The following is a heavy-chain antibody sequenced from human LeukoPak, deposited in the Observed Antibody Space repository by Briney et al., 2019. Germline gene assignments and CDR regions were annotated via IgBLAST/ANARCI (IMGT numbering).Heavy chain of an antibody. V-gene: IGHV4-59*08. D-gene: IGHD3-16*02. CDR3: ASQGPLYYFDY. CDR1: GASISSYY. Sequence: SETLSLTCTVSGASISSYYWSWIRQSPGKGLEWIGYIYYSGSTYYKSSLMSRVTISVDISNNQFSLNLRSVTAADTAVYFCASQGPLYYFDYWGQGILVTVSS. J-gene: IGHJ4*02. CDR2: IYYSGST.